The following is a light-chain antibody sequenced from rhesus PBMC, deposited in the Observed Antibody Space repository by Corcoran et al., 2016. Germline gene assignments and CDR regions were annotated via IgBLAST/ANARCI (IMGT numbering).Light chain of an antibody. CDR3: QQEHNWSRT. CDR1: QRVNSG. J-gene: IGKJ1*01. Sequence: ETVMTQSPATPSLSPGERATLSCRASQRVNSGLAWYQQKSGQAPQLLIYDASSRVTGIPDRFSGSGSGTDFTLTISGLEPGDVSVYFCQQEHNWSRTFGHGTKVEI. CDR2: DAS. V-gene: IGKV3-17*02.